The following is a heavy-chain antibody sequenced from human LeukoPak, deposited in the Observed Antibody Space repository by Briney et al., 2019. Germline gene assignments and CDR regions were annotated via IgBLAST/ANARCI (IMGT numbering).Heavy chain of an antibody. CDR2: ISAYNGNT. J-gene: IGHJ4*02. CDR1: GYTFTNYG. CDR3: ARVGYCSGGSCSGDF. D-gene: IGHD2-15*01. Sequence: ASVKVSCKASGYTFTNYGISWVRQAPGQGLEWMGWISAYNGNTNYAQKLQGRVTMTTDTSTSTAYMELRSLRSDDTAVYYCARVGYCSGGSCSGDFWGQGTLVTVSS. V-gene: IGHV1-18*01.